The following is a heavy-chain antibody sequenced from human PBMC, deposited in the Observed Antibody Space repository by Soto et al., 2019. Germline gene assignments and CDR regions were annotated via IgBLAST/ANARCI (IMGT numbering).Heavy chain of an antibody. D-gene: IGHD2-15*01. V-gene: IGHV4-59*01. J-gene: IGHJ3*02. CDR3: ARERVVYAFDI. CDR1: GGSISSNY. CDR2: IYYNGYT. Sequence: QVQLQESGPGLVKPSETLSLTCTVSGGSISSNYWSWIRQPPGKGLEWIGYIYYNGYTSYNPSLKSRVTISVDTSKNRFSLKLSSVTAADTAVYYCARERVVYAFDIWGQGTMVTVSS.